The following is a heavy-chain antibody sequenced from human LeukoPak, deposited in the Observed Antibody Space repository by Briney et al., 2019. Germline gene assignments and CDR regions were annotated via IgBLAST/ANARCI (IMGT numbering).Heavy chain of an antibody. J-gene: IGHJ4*02. CDR2: IWYDGSNK. Sequence: GGSLRLSCAASGFTFSSYGMHWVRQAPGKGLEWVAVIWYDGSNKYYADSVKGRFTISRDNSKNTLYLQMNSLRAEDTAVYYCARWDDNYYDSSGIDYWGQGTLVTVSS. CDR1: GFTFSSYG. V-gene: IGHV3-33*01. D-gene: IGHD3-22*01. CDR3: ARWDDNYYDSSGIDY.